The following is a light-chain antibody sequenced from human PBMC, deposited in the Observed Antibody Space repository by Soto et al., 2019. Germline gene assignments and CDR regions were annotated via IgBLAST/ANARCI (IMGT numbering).Light chain of an antibody. V-gene: IGKV4-1*01. CDR3: QQYYETPLN. CDR1: QSVFYNSNKQNY. Sequence: IVVTQSPDSLAVSLGERATIYCQTSQSVFYNSNKQNYFAWYQQKPRQPPKLLISWASTRESGVPGRFSGSGSGTEFTRTISGLQAEDVAVYYCQQYYETPLNFGGGTEVEIK. CDR2: WAS. J-gene: IGKJ4*01.